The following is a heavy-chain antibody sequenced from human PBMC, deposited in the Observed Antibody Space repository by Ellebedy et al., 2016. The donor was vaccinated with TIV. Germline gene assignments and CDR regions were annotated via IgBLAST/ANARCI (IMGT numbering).Heavy chain of an antibody. V-gene: IGHV3-21*01. D-gene: IGHD3-10*01. J-gene: IGHJ5*02. CDR3: ARDGVTMVRGLKTDDP. Sequence: GESLKISCAASGFTFSSYSMNWVRQAPGKGLEWVSSISSSSSYIYYADSVKGRFTISRDNAKNSLYLQMNSLRAEDTAVYYCARDGVTMVRGLKTDDPWGQGTLVTVSS. CDR2: ISSSSSYI. CDR1: GFTFSSYS.